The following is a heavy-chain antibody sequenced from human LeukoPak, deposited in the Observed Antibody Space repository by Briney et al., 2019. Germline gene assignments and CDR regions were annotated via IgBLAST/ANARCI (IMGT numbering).Heavy chain of an antibody. D-gene: IGHD1-7*01. CDR1: GGSISGYY. CDR3: ARLITGTTTAFDI. V-gene: IGHV4-4*07. Sequence: SETLSLTCSVSGGSISGYYWTWIRQPAGPGLEWIGRVYTSGSTHYNPSLKTRLTMSVDTSKNQFSLKLSSVTAADTAVYYCARLITGTTTAFDIWGQGTMVTVSS. J-gene: IGHJ3*02. CDR2: VYTSGST.